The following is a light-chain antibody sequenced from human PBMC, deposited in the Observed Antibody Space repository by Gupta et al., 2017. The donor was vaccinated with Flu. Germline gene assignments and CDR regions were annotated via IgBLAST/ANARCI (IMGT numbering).Light chain of an antibody. CDR3: QQSSLSPWT. Sequence: DIQVTQSPSSLSASVGDRVTITCRASQSIGNYLNWYQQMPERAPKLLIYAAFTLQSGVPSRFSGSGSGTDFTLTISSLQPEDFGTYWCQQSSLSPWTLGQGTTVEIK. J-gene: IGKJ1*01. V-gene: IGKV1-39*01. CDR1: QSIGNY. CDR2: AAF.